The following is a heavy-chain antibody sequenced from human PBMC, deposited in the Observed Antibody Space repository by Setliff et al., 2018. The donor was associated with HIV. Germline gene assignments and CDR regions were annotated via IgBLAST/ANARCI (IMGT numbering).Heavy chain of an antibody. CDR1: GYSVYSGYH. V-gene: IGHV4-38-2*02. Sequence: SETLSLTCSVSGYSVYSGYHWGWVRQSPGKGLEWIGSIYHSGSTYYDPSLQSRVTISLDTSKNQFSLNLMSVTAADTAVYYCAREGDGRINIIRGVESYFYYGMDVWGQGTTVTVTS. J-gene: IGHJ6*02. D-gene: IGHD3-10*01. CDR3: AREGDGRINIIRGVESYFYYGMDV. CDR2: IYHSGST.